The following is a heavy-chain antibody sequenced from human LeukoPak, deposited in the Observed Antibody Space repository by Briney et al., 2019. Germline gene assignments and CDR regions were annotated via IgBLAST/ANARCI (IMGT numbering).Heavy chain of an antibody. Sequence: SETLSLTCTVSGGSISSGDYYWSWIRQPPGKCLEWIGYMYYSGSTYYNPSPKSRVTISVDTSKNQFSLKLSSVTAADTAVYYCARPYYYDSRIDPWGQGTLVTVSS. J-gene: IGHJ5*02. V-gene: IGHV4-30-4*01. CDR1: GGSISSGDYY. CDR2: MYYSGST. CDR3: ARPYYYDSRIDP. D-gene: IGHD3-22*01.